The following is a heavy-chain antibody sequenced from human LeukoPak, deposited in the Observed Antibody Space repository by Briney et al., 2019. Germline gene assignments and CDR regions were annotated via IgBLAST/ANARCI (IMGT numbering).Heavy chain of an antibody. J-gene: IGHJ4*02. Sequence: SVNVSCKASGGTFSSYAISWVRQAPGQGLEWMGGIIPIFGTANYAQKFQGRVTITADESTSTAYMELSSLRSEDTAVYYCASPARGYSYGYGYWGQGTLVTVSS. CDR2: IIPIFGTA. V-gene: IGHV1-69*13. D-gene: IGHD5-18*01. CDR1: GGTFSSYA. CDR3: ASPARGYSYGYGY.